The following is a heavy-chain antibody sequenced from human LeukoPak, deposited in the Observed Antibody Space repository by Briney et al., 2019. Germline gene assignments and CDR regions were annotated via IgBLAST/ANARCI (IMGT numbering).Heavy chain of an antibody. CDR2: ISAYNGNT. V-gene: IGHV1-18*01. Sequence: ASVKVSCKASGYTLTSCGISWVRQAPGQGLEWMGWISAYNGNTNYAQKLQDRVTMTTDTSTSTAYMELRSLRSDDTAVYYCARDPSDIVVLPAAKYYYYMDVWGKGTTVTVSS. CDR3: ARDPSDIVVLPAAKYYYYMDV. CDR1: GYTLTSCG. J-gene: IGHJ6*03. D-gene: IGHD2-2*01.